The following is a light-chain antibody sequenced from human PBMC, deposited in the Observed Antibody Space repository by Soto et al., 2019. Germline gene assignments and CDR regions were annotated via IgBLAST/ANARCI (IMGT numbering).Light chain of an antibody. J-gene: IGLJ1*01. CDR1: SSNIGADYD. CDR3: QSYDSSLSGYYV. V-gene: IGLV1-40*01. CDR2: GNS. Sequence: QSVLTQPPSVSGAPGQRVTISCTGSSSNIGADYDVHWYQQLPGTAPKLLIYGNSNRPSGVPDRFSGSKSGTSASLAITGLQAEDEADYYCQSYDSSLSGYYVFETGTKVTVL.